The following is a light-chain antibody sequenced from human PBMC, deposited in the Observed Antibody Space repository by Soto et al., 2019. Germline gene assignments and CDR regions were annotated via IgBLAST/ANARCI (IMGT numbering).Light chain of an antibody. J-gene: IGKJ2*01. CDR1: QVLVDNDGYSY. CDR3: MQGTHWPYT. V-gene: IGKV2-30*01. Sequence: VVMTQSPLSMAVTLGEPASVSCRSSQVLVDNDGYSYLSWFHQRPGQSPRRLIYRISNRDSGVQDRISGSGSGTDFTLKISRVEAEDVGVYYCMQGTHWPYTFGQGTHLEI. CDR2: RIS.